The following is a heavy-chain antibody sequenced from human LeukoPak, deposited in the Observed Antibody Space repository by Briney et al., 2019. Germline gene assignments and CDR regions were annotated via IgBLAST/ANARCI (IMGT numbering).Heavy chain of an antibody. V-gene: IGHV3-7*01. CDR3: ARDSFSIPGPTSYFDY. J-gene: IGHJ4*02. Sequence: PGGSLRLSCAASGFTFSSYWMSWVRQAPGKGLEWVANIKQDGSEKYYVDSVKGRFTISRDNSKNTLYLQMNSLRAEDTAVYYCARDSFSIPGPTSYFDYWGQGTLVTVSS. D-gene: IGHD2-2*01. CDR2: IKQDGSEK. CDR1: GFTFSSYW.